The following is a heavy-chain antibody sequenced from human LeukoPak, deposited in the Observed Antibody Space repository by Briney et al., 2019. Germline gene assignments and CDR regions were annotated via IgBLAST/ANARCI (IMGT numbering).Heavy chain of an antibody. V-gene: IGHV4-34*01. Sequence: SETLSLTCAVYGGSFSGYYWSWIRQPPGKGLEWIGEINHSGSTNYNPSLRSRVTISVDTSKNQFSLKLSSVTAADTAVYYCARGGYSYGPTNWFDPWGQGTLVTVSS. CDR1: GGSFSGYY. CDR2: INHSGST. D-gene: IGHD5-18*01. J-gene: IGHJ5*02. CDR3: ARGGYSYGPTNWFDP.